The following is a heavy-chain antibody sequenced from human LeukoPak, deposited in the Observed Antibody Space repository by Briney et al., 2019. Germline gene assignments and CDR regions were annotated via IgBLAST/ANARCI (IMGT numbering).Heavy chain of an antibody. CDR1: GGTFSSYT. J-gene: IGHJ3*02. D-gene: IGHD3-3*02. CDR3: ARDPPLAPGAFDI. V-gene: IGHV1-69*08. Sequence: SVKVSCKASGGTFSSYTISWVRQAPGQGLEWMGRIIPILGTANYAQKFQGRVTITADKSTSTAYMELSSLRSEDTAVYYCARDPPLAPGAFDIWGQGTMVTVSS. CDR2: IIPILGTA.